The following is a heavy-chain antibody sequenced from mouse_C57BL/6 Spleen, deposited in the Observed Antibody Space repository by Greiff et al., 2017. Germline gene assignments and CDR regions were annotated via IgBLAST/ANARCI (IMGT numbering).Heavy chain of an antibody. J-gene: IGHJ4*01. D-gene: IGHD2-3*01. Sequence: VKLQESGAELVKPGASVKISCKASGYAFSSYWMNWVKQRPGKGLEWIGQIYPGDGDTNYNGKFKGKATLTADKSSSTAYMQLSSLTSEDSAVYFCARSSYDGYPYAMDYWGQGTSVTVSS. CDR2: IYPGDGDT. V-gene: IGHV1-80*01. CDR3: ARSSYDGYPYAMDY. CDR1: GYAFSSYW.